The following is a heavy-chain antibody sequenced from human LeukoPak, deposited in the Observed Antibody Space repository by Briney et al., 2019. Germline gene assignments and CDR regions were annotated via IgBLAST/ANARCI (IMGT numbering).Heavy chain of an antibody. CDR3: ARETSPYSKRGWYFDL. CDR2: INHSGSS. J-gene: IGHJ2*01. Sequence: SETLSLTCTVSGGSISSYYWTWIRQPPGKTLEWIGEINHSGSSNYNPSLMSRVTMSVDTSKNQISLRLSSVTAADTAVYYCARETSPYSKRGWYFDLWGRGTPVIVSS. CDR1: GGSISSYY. V-gene: IGHV4-34*01. D-gene: IGHD5-12*01.